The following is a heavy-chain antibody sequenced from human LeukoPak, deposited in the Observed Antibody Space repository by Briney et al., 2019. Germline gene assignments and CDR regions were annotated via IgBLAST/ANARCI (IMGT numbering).Heavy chain of an antibody. CDR3: ARGGGQPKRWLQLDAFDI. CDR1: GFTFSSYD. D-gene: IGHD5-24*01. J-gene: IGHJ3*02. CDR2: IGTAGDT. Sequence: GGSLRLSCAASGFTFSSYDMHWVRQATGKGLEWVSAIGTAGDTYYPGSVKGRFTISRENAKNSLYLQMNSLRAGDTAVYYCARGGGQPKRWLQLDAFDIWGQGTMVTVSS. V-gene: IGHV3-13*01.